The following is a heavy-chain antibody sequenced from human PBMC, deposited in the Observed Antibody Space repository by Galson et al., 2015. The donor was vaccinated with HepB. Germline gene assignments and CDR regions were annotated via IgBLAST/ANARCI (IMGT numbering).Heavy chain of an antibody. CDR1: GLTVSSNY. D-gene: IGHD4-11*01. CDR3: ATYYSSDY. CDR2: IHRGGST. J-gene: IGHJ4*02. Sequence: SLRLSCAASGLTVSSNYMSWVRQAPGKGLEWVSVIHRGGSTYYADSVKGRFTISRDYSKNTLHLQMNSLRAEDTAVYYCATYYSSDYWGQGTLVTVSS. V-gene: IGHV3-53*01.